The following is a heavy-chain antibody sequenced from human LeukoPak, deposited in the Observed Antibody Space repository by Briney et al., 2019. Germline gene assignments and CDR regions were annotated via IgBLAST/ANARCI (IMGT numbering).Heavy chain of an antibody. CDR2: INSDGINT. J-gene: IGHJ4*02. Sequence: GGSLRLSCAASGFTFSNYWMHWVRQAPGKGLVWVSRINSDGINTSYADSVKGRFTISRDNAKNTLNLQMNSLRAEDTAVYYCARGSRGATPPGYWGQGTLVTVSS. D-gene: IGHD1-26*01. CDR3: ARGSRGATPPGY. CDR1: GFTFSNYW. V-gene: IGHV3-74*01.